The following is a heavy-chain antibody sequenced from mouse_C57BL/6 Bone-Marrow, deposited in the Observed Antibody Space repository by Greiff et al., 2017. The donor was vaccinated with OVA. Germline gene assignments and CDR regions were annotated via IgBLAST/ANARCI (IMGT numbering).Heavy chain of an antibody. J-gene: IGHJ4*01. CDR1: GYTFTSYW. CDR2: INPSNGGT. CDR3: ARIVYYYGSSYYYAMDY. Sequence: QVQLQQPGTELVKPGASVKLSCKASGYTFTSYWMHWVKQRPGQGLEWIGNINPSNGGTNYNEKFKSKATLTVDKSSSTAYMQLSSLTSEDSAVYYCARIVYYYGSSYYYAMDYWGQGTSVTVSS. D-gene: IGHD1-1*01. V-gene: IGHV1-53*01.